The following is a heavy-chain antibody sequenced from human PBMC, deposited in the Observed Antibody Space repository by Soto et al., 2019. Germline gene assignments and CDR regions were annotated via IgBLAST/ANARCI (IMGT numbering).Heavy chain of an antibody. Sequence: QVQLVESGGGVVQPGRSLRLSCAASGFTFSSYGMHWVRQAPGKGLEWVAVISYDGSNKYYADSVKGRFTISRDNSKNTLYLQMNSLRAEDTAVYYCANGVTFDYWGQGTLVTVSS. CDR1: GFTFSSYG. CDR2: ISYDGSNK. CDR3: ANGVTFDY. V-gene: IGHV3-30*18. D-gene: IGHD2-21*02. J-gene: IGHJ4*02.